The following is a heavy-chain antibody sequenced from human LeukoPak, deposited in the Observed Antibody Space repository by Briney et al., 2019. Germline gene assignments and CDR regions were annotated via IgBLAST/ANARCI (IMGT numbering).Heavy chain of an antibody. CDR3: AKDTNILTGYPFDY. CDR2: VSDSGGST. Sequence: GGSLRLSCAASGFTFSSYWMHWVRQAPGKGLEWVSAVSDSGGSTYYADSVKGRFTISRDNSKNTLYLQMNSLRAEDTAVYYCAKDTNILTGYPFDYWGQGTLVTVSS. CDR1: GFTFSSYW. J-gene: IGHJ4*02. D-gene: IGHD3-9*01. V-gene: IGHV3-23*01.